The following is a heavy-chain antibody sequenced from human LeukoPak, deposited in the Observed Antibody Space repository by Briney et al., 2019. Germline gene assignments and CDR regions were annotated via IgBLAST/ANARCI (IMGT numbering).Heavy chain of an antibody. D-gene: IGHD2-2*01. Sequence: SVTVSCKASGYTFTSYGISWVRQAPGQGLEWMGWISAYNGNTNYAQKHQGRVTMTTDTSTSTAYMELRSLRSDDTAVYYCARGGVYCSSTSCYRSWFDPWGQGTLVPFSS. V-gene: IGHV1-18*01. CDR1: GYTFTSYG. CDR3: ARGGVYCSSTSCYRSWFDP. CDR2: ISAYNGNT. J-gene: IGHJ5*02.